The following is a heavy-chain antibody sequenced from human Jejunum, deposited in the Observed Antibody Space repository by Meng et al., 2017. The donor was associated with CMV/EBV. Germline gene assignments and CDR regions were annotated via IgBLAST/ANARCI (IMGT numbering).Heavy chain of an antibody. CDR2: VYYSGSA. CDR1: GDSLRSNY. J-gene: IGHJ4*02. D-gene: IGHD1-1*01. Sequence: VSGDSLRSNYWSWIRQSPGKGLEWMGYVYYSGSATYSDSLRNRITIAVDMSKNQVSLNLRSVTAADTAMYFCARGIGHASNNSHDFWGQGTLVTVSS. V-gene: IGHV4-59*01. CDR3: ARGIGHASNNSHDF.